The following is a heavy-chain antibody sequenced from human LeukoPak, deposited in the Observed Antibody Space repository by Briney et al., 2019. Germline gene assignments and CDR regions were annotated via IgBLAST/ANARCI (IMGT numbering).Heavy chain of an antibody. Sequence: SGSTNYNPSLKSRVTISVDTSKNQFSLKLSSVTAADTAVYYCARKGDCSSTSCSYYFDYWGQGTLVTVSS. CDR2: SGST. V-gene: IGHV4-34*01. CDR3: ARKGDCSSTSCSYYFDY. J-gene: IGHJ4*02. D-gene: IGHD2-2*01.